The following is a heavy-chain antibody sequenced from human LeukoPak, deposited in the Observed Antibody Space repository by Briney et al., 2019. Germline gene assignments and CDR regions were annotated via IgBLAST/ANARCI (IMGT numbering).Heavy chain of an antibody. D-gene: IGHD1-1*01. CDR1: GFTFDDYA. CDR3: AKDSTGTSLEAFDI. V-gene: IGHV3-9*01. CDR2: ISWNSGSI. Sequence: GGSLRLSCAASGFTFDDYAMHWVRQAPGKGLEWVSGISWNSGSIGYADSVKGRFTISRDNAKNSLYLQMNSLRAEDTALYYCAKDSTGTSLEAFDIWGQGTMVTVSS. J-gene: IGHJ3*02.